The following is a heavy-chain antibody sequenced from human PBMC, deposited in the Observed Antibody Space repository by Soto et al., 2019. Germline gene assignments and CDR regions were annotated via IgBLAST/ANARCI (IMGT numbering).Heavy chain of an antibody. J-gene: IGHJ5*02. D-gene: IGHD2-2*02. CDR1: GFTFSSYW. Sequence: LRLSCAASGFTFSSYWMSWVRQAPGKGLEWVANIKQDGSEKYYVDSVKGRFTISRDNAKNSLYLQMNSLRAEDTAVYYCARDIIVVVPAAIGWFDPWGQGTLVTVSS. CDR2: IKQDGSEK. V-gene: IGHV3-7*03. CDR3: ARDIIVVVPAAIGWFDP.